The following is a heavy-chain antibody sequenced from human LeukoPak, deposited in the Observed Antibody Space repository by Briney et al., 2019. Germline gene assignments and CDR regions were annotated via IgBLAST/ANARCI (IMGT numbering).Heavy chain of an antibody. CDR2: IYYSGST. CDR3: ARDGQDYGDYDYYYGMDV. CDR1: GGSVSSGSHY. D-gene: IGHD4-17*01. J-gene: IGHJ6*04. V-gene: IGHV4-61*01. Sequence: SETLSLTCTVSGGSVSSGSHYWSWIRQPPGKGLEWIGYIYYSGSTNYNPSLKSRVTISIDTSKNQFSLKLTSVTAADTAVYYCARDGQDYGDYDYYYGMDVWGKGTTVTVSS.